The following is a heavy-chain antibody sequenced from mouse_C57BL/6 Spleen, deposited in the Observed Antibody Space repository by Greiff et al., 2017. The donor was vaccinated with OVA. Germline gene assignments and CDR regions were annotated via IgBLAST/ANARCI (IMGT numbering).Heavy chain of an antibody. CDR3: ARWDYYGSSFDV. Sequence: EVQLQQSGPELVKPGASVKMSCKASGYTFTDYNMHWVKQSHGKSLEWIGYINPNNGGTSYNQKFQGKATLTVNKSSSTAYMELRSLTSEDSAVYYCARWDYYGSSFDVWGTGTTVTVSS. CDR2: INPNNGGT. D-gene: IGHD1-1*01. V-gene: IGHV1-22*01. J-gene: IGHJ1*03. CDR1: GYTFTDYN.